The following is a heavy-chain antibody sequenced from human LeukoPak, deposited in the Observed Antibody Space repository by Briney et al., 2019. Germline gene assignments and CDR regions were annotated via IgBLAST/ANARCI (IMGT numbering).Heavy chain of an antibody. D-gene: IGHD3-9*01. CDR3: ARAVDYDILTGYYPVGY. J-gene: IGHJ4*02. V-gene: IGHV1-2*02. CDR1: GYTFTGYY. CDR2: IYPNSGGT. Sequence: ASLKVSCKASGYTFTGYYMHWVRQAPGQRLEWMGWIYPNSGGTNYAQKFQGRVTMTRDTSISKAYMELSRLRSDDTAVYYCARAVDYDILTGYYPVGYWGQGTLVTVSS.